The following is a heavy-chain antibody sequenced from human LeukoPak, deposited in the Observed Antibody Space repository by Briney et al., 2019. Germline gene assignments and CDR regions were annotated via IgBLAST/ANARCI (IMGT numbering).Heavy chain of an antibody. CDR1: GFTFSSYA. Sequence: GGSLRLSCAASGFTFSSYAMHWVRQAPGKGLEWVAVISYDGSNKYYADSVKGRFTISRDNARNSLYLQMNSLRAEDTAVYYCARAHVYYYGSGANNWFDPWGQGTLVTVSS. CDR2: ISYDGSNK. D-gene: IGHD3-10*01. J-gene: IGHJ5*02. CDR3: ARAHVYYYGSGANNWFDP. V-gene: IGHV3-30*04.